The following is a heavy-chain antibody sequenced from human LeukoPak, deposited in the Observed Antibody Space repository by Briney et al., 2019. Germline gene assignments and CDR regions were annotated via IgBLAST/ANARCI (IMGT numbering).Heavy chain of an antibody. V-gene: IGHV1-69*02. J-gene: IGHJ4*02. CDR2: IIPILGIA. CDR1: GGTFSSYT. CDR3: ASEQGYCSSTSCYSSRFIDY. D-gene: IGHD2-2*01. Sequence: SVKVSCKASGGTFSSYTISWVRQAPGQGLEWMGRIIPILGIANYAQKFQGRVTITADKSTSTAYMELSSLRSEDTAVYYCASEQGYCSSTSCYSSRFIDYWGQGTLVTVS.